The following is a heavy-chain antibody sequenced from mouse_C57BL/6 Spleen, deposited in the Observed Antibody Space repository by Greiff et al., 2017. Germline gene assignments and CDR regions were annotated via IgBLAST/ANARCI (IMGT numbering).Heavy chain of an antibody. D-gene: IGHD2-4*01. J-gene: IGHJ3*01. CDR3: ARVPFYDYDLAWFAY. CDR2: INPSNGGT. V-gene: IGHV1-53*01. Sequence: QVQLQQSGTELVKPGASVKLSCKASGYTFTSYWMHWVKQRPGQGLEWIGNINPSNGGTNYNEKFKSKATLTVDKSSSTAYMQLSRLTSEDSAVYYCARVPFYDYDLAWFAYWGQGTLVTVSA. CDR1: GYTFTSYW.